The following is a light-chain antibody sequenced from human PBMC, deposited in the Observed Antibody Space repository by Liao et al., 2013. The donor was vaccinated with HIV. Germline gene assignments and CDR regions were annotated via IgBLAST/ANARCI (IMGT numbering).Light chain of an antibody. J-gene: IGLJ1*01. Sequence: SYVLTQPPSLSVAPGKTARITCGGTNIGSKSVHWYQQKPGQAPVLVIFYDSVRPSGIPERFSGSNSGNTATLTISRVEAGDEADYYCQLWDTSNNHPYVFGTGAEGHRP. CDR2: YDS. CDR1: NIGSKS. CDR3: QLWDTSNNHPYV. V-gene: IGLV3-21*04.